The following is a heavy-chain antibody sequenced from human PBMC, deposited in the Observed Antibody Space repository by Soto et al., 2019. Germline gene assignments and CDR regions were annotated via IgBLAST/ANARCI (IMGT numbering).Heavy chain of an antibody. D-gene: IGHD3-10*01. Sequence: LRLSCAASGFTFSSHTMNWVRQAPGKGLEWISYITSTSSTKNYADSVKGRFTISRDNANNSLYLQMNSLRDEDTAVYYCARRITMVRGPYYYYAMDVWGQGTTVTVSS. CDR1: GFTFSSHT. V-gene: IGHV3-48*02. J-gene: IGHJ6*02. CDR2: ITSTSSTK. CDR3: ARRITMVRGPYYYYAMDV.